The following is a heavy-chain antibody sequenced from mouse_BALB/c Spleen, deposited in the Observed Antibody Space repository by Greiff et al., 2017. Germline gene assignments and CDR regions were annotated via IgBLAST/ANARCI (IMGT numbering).Heavy chain of an antibody. J-gene: IGHJ4*01. D-gene: IGHD2-1*01. CDR1: GYSITSDYA. V-gene: IGHV3-2*02. CDR2: ISYSGST. CDR3: ASYGKRYAMDY. Sequence: DVKLVESGPGLVKPSQSLSLTCTVTGYSITSDYAWNWIRQFPGNKLEWMGYISYSGSTSYNPSLKSRISITRDTSKNQFFLQLNSVTTEDTATYYCASYGKRYAMDYWGQGTSVTVSS.